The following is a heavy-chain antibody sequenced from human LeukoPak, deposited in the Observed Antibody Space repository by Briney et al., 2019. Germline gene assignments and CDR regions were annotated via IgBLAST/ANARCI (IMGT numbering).Heavy chain of an antibody. J-gene: IGHJ4*02. V-gene: IGHV3-7*01. Sequence: GGSLRLSCAASGFTFSSYWMSWVRQAPGKGLEWVANIKQDGSEKYYVDSVKGRFTISRDNAKNSLYLQMNSLRAEDTAVYYCASTTGGRFGELLDWGQGTLVTVSS. CDR2: IKQDGSEK. CDR3: ASTTGGRFGELLD. D-gene: IGHD3-10*01. CDR1: GFTFSSYW.